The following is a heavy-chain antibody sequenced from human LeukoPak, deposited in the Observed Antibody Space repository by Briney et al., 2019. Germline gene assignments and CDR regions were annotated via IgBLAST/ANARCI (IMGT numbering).Heavy chain of an antibody. J-gene: IGHJ4*02. V-gene: IGHV4-39*01. D-gene: IGHD5-12*01. CDR1: GGSISSSNHY. Sequence: SETLSLTCNVFGGSISSSNHYWAWIRQPPGKGLEWIGSIYYSGSTYINPSLKSRVTISADTPKNQFSLKMSSVTAADTAVYYCARRIIVATIDYWGQEILVTVSS. CDR3: ARRIIVATIDY. CDR2: IYYSGST.